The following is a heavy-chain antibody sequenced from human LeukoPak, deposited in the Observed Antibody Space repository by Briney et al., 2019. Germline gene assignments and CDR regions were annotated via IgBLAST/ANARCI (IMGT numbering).Heavy chain of an antibody. D-gene: IGHD3-22*01. CDR1: GGSISSSNW. Sequence: PSETLSLTCAVSGGSISSSNWWNWVRQPPGKGLEWIGEIYHNGYTNYNPSLKSRVTMSLDKSKNQFSLKLTSVTATDTAVYYCARHATLGMVVTDSWGQGTLVTVSS. J-gene: IGHJ4*02. V-gene: IGHV4-4*02. CDR3: ARHATLGMVVTDS. CDR2: IYHNGYT.